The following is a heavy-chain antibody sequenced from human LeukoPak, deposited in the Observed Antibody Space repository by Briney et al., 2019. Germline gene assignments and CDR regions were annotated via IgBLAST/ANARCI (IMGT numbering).Heavy chain of an antibody. D-gene: IGHD6-19*01. V-gene: IGHV4-39*07. CDR1: GGSISSGTYY. CDR3: ARGAIAVADSDY. Sequence: SETLSLTCTVSGGSISSGTYYWGWIRQPPGKGLEWIGSIYYSGSTNYNPSLKSRVTISVDTSKNHFSLKLSSVTAADTAVYYCARGAIAVADSDYWGQGTLVTVSS. CDR2: IYYSGST. J-gene: IGHJ4*02.